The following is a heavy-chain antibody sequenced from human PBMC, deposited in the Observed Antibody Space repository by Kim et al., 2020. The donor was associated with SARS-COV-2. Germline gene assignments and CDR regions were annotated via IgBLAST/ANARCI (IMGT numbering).Heavy chain of an antibody. V-gene: IGHV2-5*01. J-gene: IGHJ4*02. D-gene: IGHD1-7*01. CDR3: ARYNWNYSFDY. Sequence: KRYRPSLKSRLTITKDTSKNQVVLTMTNMDPVDTATYYCARYNWNYSFDYWGQGTLVTVSS. CDR2: K.